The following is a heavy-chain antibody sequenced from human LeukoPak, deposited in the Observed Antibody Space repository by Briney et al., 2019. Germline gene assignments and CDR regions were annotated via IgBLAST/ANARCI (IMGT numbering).Heavy chain of an antibody. CDR1: GFTFSSFW. D-gene: IGHD1-1*01. Sequence: GGSLRLSCTASGFTFSSFWMRWVRQAPGKGLEWVANIKQDGSEKYYVDSVKGRFTISRDNAKNSLYLQMSSLRAEDTAVYYCARGYRWFDPWGEGALVTVSS. V-gene: IGHV3-7*05. CDR2: IKQDGSEK. J-gene: IGHJ5*02. CDR3: ARGYRWFDP.